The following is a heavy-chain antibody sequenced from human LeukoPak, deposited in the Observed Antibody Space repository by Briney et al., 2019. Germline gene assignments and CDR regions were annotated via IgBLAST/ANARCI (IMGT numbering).Heavy chain of an antibody. CDR2: ISWSSDII. V-gene: IGHV3-9*01. CDR3: TKGGRAVAWYNWFDP. J-gene: IGHJ5*02. CDR1: GFTFDNYA. Sequence: SLRLSCAASGFTFDNYAMHWVRQAPGKGLEWVSGISWSSDIIGYVDSVKGRFTISRDNAKTSLYLQMDSLRPEDTALYYCTKGGRAVAWYNWFDPWGQGTLVTVSS. D-gene: IGHD6-19*01.